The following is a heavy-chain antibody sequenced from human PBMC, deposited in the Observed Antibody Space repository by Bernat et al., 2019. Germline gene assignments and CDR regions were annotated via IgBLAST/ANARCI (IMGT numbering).Heavy chain of an antibody. CDR3: AKDRNYGDYGLAGSIDY. CDR1: GFTFSSYG. J-gene: IGHJ4*02. V-gene: IGHV3-30*18. CDR2: IPYDGNNK. Sequence: QVQLVESGGGVVQPGRSLRLSCAASGFTFSSYGMHWVRQAPGKWLEWVAVIPYDGNNKYYEESVKGRFTMYKDNSKNPLYLQMNSLKDEETAVYYCAKDRNYGDYGLAGSIDYWGQGTLVTVSS. D-gene: IGHD4-17*01.